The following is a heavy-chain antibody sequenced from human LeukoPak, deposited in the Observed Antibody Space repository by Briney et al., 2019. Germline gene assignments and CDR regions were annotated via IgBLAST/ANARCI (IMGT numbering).Heavy chain of an antibody. CDR1: GYTFTSYG. CDR2: ISVYNGST. D-gene: IGHD3-3*01. J-gene: IGHJ4*02. CDR3: ARHTGSLYDFWSGYIDY. Sequence: ASVKVSCKASGYTFTSYGISWVRQAPGQGLEWMGWISVYNGSTKYVQKFQGRVTMTTDTSTRTAYMELRSLRSDDTAVYYCARHTGSLYDFWSGYIDYWGQGTLVTVSS. V-gene: IGHV1-18*01.